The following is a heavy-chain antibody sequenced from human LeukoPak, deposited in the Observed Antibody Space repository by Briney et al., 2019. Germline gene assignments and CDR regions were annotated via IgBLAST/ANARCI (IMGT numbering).Heavy chain of an antibody. Sequence: GGSLRLSCAASGFSFSTYSMNWVRQAPGEGLEWVSYIRSSGSTIYYADSVKGRFTISRDNAKNSLYLQMNSLRDEDTAVYYCVRHPSAVAGTGGYWGQGTLVTVSS. D-gene: IGHD6-19*01. CDR2: IRSSGSTI. J-gene: IGHJ4*02. CDR1: GFSFSTYS. CDR3: VRHPSAVAGTGGY. V-gene: IGHV3-48*02.